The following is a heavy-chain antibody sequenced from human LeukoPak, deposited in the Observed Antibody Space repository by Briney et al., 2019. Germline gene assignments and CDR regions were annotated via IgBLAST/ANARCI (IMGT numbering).Heavy chain of an antibody. D-gene: IGHD6-13*01. CDR2: ISWNSASV. V-gene: IGHV3-9*01. CDR3: AKDYGYSSSWYDY. Sequence: GRSLRLSCEASGFTFDDYGMHWVRQAPGKGLEWVSTISWNSASVGYVDSVKGRFTISRDNAKKTPYLQMNSLRPEDTALYYCAKDYGYSSSWYDYWGQGTLVTVSS. CDR1: GFTFDDYG. J-gene: IGHJ4*02.